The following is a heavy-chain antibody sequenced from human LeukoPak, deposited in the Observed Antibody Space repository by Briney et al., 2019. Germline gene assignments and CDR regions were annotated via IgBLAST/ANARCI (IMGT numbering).Heavy chain of an antibody. J-gene: IGHJ4*02. CDR3: ARVTGYGSGRSIDY. V-gene: IGHV3-11*06. Sequence: GGSLRLSCAASGFTFSSYAMSWIRQAPGKGLEWVSYISSSSSYTNYADSVRGRFTISRDNAKNSLYLQMNSLRAEDTAVYYCARVTGYGSGRSIDYWGQGTLVAVSS. CDR2: ISSSSSYT. D-gene: IGHD3-10*01. CDR1: GFTFSSYA.